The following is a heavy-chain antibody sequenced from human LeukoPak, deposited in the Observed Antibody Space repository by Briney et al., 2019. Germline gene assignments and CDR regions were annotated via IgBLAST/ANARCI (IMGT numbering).Heavy chain of an antibody. D-gene: IGHD4-17*01. V-gene: IGHV4-39*07. J-gene: IGHJ4*02. CDR2: IYYSGST. CDR3: ATGYGDFRVEGRYFYS. Sequence: SETLSLTCTVSGGSISSSSYYWGWIRQPPGKGLEWIGSIYYSGSTYYNPSLRSRVTISIDTSKKHFFLKLKSVTAADTAVYYCATGYGDFRVEGRYFYSWGQGTLVTVSS. CDR1: GGSISSSSYY.